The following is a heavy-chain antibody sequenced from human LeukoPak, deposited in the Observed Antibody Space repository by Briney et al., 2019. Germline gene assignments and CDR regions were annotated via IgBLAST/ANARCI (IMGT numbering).Heavy chain of an antibody. Sequence: SETLSLTCTVSGGSISSSSYYWGWIRQPPGKGLEWIGSIYYSGSTYYNPSLKSRVTISVDKSKSQFSLKLSSVTAADTAVYYCARDSGFWAIAAAGTLGFDYWGQGTLVTVSS. CDR1: GGSISSSSYY. V-gene: IGHV4-39*07. J-gene: IGHJ4*02. CDR2: IYYSGST. CDR3: ARDSGFWAIAAAGTLGFDY. D-gene: IGHD6-13*01.